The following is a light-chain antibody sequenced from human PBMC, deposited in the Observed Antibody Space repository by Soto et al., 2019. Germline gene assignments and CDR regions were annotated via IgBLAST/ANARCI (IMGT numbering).Light chain of an antibody. CDR2: TAS. J-gene: IGKJ1*01. CDR3: QQADSFPWT. CDR1: QDISNW. Sequence: DIQMTQSPSSVSASVGDRVTITCRASQDISNWSAWYQQKPGKVPNLLIYTASSLQSGVPSRFSGSGSGTDFTLTINNLQPEDFATYYCQQADSFPWTFGQGTKVE. V-gene: IGKV1-12*01.